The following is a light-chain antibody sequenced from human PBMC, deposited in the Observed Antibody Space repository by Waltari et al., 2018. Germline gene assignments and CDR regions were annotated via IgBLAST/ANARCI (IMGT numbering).Light chain of an antibody. J-gene: IGKJ3*01. V-gene: IGKV3-15*01. CDR1: QTVNSN. CDR3: QHYNNWSGA. CDR2: GAS. Sequence: EIVMTQSPATLSVSLGERATLSCRASQTVNSNLAWFQQRPGQAPRLRIYGASTRATGIPARFSGSGSGTEFTLTISSLQSEDFAVYYCQHYNNWSGAFGPGTKVDIK.